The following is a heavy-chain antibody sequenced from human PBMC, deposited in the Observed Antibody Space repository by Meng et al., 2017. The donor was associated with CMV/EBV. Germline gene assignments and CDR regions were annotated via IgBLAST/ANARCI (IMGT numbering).Heavy chain of an antibody. D-gene: IGHD1-14*01. J-gene: IGHJ4*02. CDR3: ARVTSRVAGAFDY. Sequence: QVQSHEPGPGLVKPSQTLSRTCTVSGGSISSGDYYWSWIRQPPGKGLEWIGYIYYSGSTYYNPSLKSRVTISVDTSKNQFSLKLSSVTAADTAVYYFARVTSRVAGAFDYWGQGTLVTVSS. CDR1: GGSISSGDYY. V-gene: IGHV4-30-4*08. CDR2: IYYSGST.